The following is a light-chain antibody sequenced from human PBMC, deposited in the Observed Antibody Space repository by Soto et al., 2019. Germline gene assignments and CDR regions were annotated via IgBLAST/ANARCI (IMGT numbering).Light chain of an antibody. V-gene: IGKV3-11*01. CDR2: DAS. J-gene: IGKJ5*01. CDR3: QQRSNWPPRFT. Sequence: EIVLTQSPATLSLSPGERATLSCRTSQIVGSYLAWYQQKPGQAPRLLIYDASNRATGIPARFSGSGSGTDFTLTIHRLEPEDFAVYYCQQRSNWPPRFTFGQGTRLEN. CDR1: QIVGSY.